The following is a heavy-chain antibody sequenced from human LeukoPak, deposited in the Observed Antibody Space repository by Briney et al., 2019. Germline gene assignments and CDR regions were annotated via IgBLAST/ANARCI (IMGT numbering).Heavy chain of an antibody. CDR1: GFTFSSYS. CDR3: ARDRYCSGGSCPPLVWFDP. Sequence: PGGSLRLSCAASGFTFSSYSMNWVRQAPGKGLEWVSYISSSSSTIYYADSVKGRFTISRDNAKNSLYLQMNSLRAEDTAVYYCARDRYCSGGSCPPLVWFDPWGQGTLVTVSS. D-gene: IGHD2-15*01. J-gene: IGHJ5*02. V-gene: IGHV3-48*04. CDR2: ISSSSSTI.